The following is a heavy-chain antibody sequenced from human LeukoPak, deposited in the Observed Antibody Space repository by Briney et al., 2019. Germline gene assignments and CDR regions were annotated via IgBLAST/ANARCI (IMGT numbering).Heavy chain of an antibody. CDR3: ARTSYSGSYYGGGAFDI. V-gene: IGHV1-18*01. D-gene: IGHD1-26*01. J-gene: IGHJ3*02. CDR2: ISAYNGNT. Sequence: GASVKVSCKASGYTFTSYGITWVRQAPGQGLEWMGWISAYNGNTNYAQKLQGRVTMTTDTSTSTAYMELRSLRSDDTAVYYCARTSYSGSYYGGGAFDIWGQGTMVTVSS. CDR1: GYTFTSYG.